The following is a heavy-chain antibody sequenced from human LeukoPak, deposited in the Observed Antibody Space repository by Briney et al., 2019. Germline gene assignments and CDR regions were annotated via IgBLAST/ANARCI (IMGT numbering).Heavy chain of an antibody. Sequence: GGSLRLSCAASGFTFSSYAMHWVRQAPGQGLEWVAVISYDGSNKYYADSVKGRFSSSRDNSKNTMYLQMNSLRAEDTAVYYCARENYRYNWNDVADYWGQGTLVTVSS. CDR1: GFTFSSYA. CDR3: ARENYRYNWNDVADY. V-gene: IGHV3-30-3*01. J-gene: IGHJ4*02. D-gene: IGHD1-1*01. CDR2: ISYDGSNK.